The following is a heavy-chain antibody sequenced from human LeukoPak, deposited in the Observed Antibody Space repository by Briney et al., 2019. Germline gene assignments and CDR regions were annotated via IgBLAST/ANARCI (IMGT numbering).Heavy chain of an antibody. J-gene: IGHJ6*02. CDR3: ARRRYGSGSYYGMDV. Sequence: ASVKVSCKASGYTFTSYGISWVRQATGQGLEWMGWISAYNGNTNYAQKLQGRVTMTTDTSTSTAYMELRSLRSDDTAVYYCARRRYGSGSYYGMDVWGQGTTVTVSS. D-gene: IGHD3-10*01. CDR2: ISAYNGNT. CDR1: GYTFTSYG. V-gene: IGHV1-18*01.